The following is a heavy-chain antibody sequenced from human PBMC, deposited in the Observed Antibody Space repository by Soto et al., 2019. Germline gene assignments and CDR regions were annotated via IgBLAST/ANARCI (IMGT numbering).Heavy chain of an antibody. CDR2: IKHSGSS. D-gene: IGHD1-1*01. V-gene: IGHV4-34*01. J-gene: IGHJ3*01. Sequence: SATLRLTWAVYAGSFSHYYWNWIRQSPGKGLEWIGKIKHSGSSNYNPSLRSRVSISVDMSKHQFSLRLTSVTAADTAVYYLARGGRSDWKIVRESCGQGT. CDR1: AGSFSHYY. CDR3: ARGGRSDWKIVRES.